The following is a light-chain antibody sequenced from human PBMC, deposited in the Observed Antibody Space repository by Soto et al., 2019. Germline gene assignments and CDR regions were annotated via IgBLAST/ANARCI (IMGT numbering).Light chain of an antibody. CDR1: SSDVGGYNY. V-gene: IGLV2-14*01. J-gene: IGLJ1*01. CDR2: DVS. Sequence: QSALTQPASVSGSPGQSITISCTGTSSDVGGYNYVSWYQQHQGKAPKLMIYDVSNRPSGVSNRFSGSKSGNTASLTISWLQAEDEADYYCSSYTSSSTYVFGTGTKLTVL. CDR3: SSYTSSSTYV.